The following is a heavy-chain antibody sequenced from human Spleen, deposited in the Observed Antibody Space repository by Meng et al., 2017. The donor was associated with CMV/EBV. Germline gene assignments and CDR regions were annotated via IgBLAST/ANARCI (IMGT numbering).Heavy chain of an antibody. CDR1: GFTFSSYW. CDR3: ARDRLSPFYDSGSGAHATTHGVDV. J-gene: IGHJ6*02. Sequence: GESLKISCAASGFTFSSYWMHWVRQIPGKGLVWVSRISSDGSSTTYADSVKGRFTISRDNTKNTVHLQMNSLRVEDTAIYYCARDRLSPFYDSGSGAHATTHGVDVWGQGTTVTVSS. V-gene: IGHV3-74*03. D-gene: IGHD3-3*01. CDR2: ISSDGSST.